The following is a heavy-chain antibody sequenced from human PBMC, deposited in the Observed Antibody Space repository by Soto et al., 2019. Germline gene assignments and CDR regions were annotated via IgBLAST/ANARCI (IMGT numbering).Heavy chain of an antibody. J-gene: IGHJ6*03. V-gene: IGHV1-46*03. Sequence: ASVKVSCTASGYTFTIYYMHWVRQAPGQGLEWMGIINPSGVSTSYAQKFQGRVTMTRDTSTSTVYMELSSLRSEDTAVYYCARGPYCSGGSCGPGYYYYYYMDVWGKGTTVTVSS. CDR2: INPSGVST. CDR1: GYTFTIYY. CDR3: ARGPYCSGGSCGPGYYYYYYMDV. D-gene: IGHD2-15*01.